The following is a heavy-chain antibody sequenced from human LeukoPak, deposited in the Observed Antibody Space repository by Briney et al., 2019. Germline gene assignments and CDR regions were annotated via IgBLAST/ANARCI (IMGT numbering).Heavy chain of an antibody. V-gene: IGHV4-59*01. CDR3: ARVVKVRGVPYYFDY. CDR1: GGSISSYY. J-gene: IGHJ4*02. CDR2: IYYSGST. D-gene: IGHD3-10*01. Sequence: SETLSLTCTVSGGSISSYYWSWIRQPPGKGLEWIGYIYYSGSTNYNPSLKSRVTISVDTSKNQFSLKLSSVTAADTAVYYCARVVKVRGVPYYFDYWGQGTLVTVSS.